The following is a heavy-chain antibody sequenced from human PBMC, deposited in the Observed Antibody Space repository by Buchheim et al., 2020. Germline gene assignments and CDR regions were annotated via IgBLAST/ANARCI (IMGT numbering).Heavy chain of an antibody. J-gene: IGHJ1*01. CDR3: AQGELMGEDF. Sequence: EVQLVESGGALVQPGGSLRLSCAASGFAFSSYWMTWVRQAPGKGLEWVANIKEDGTKKKYVDSVKGRCTISRDNAENSLYLQMNSLRVEDTAVYYCAQGELMGEDFWGQGTL. CDR2: IKEDGTKK. V-gene: IGHV3-7*01. D-gene: IGHD1-26*01. CDR1: GFAFSSYW.